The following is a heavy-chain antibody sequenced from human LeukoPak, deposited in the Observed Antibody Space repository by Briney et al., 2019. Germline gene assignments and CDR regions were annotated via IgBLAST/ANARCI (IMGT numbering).Heavy chain of an antibody. J-gene: IGHJ4*02. Sequence: GGSLRLSCAASGFTFSSYAMSWVRQAPGKGLEWVSGISGSGGSTYYADSVKGRFTISRDNSKNTLYLQMNSLRAEDTAVYYCAKDGFVAGTYYFDYWGQGTLVTVSS. D-gene: IGHD6-19*01. CDR3: AKDGFVAGTYYFDY. V-gene: IGHV3-23*01. CDR2: ISGSGGST. CDR1: GFTFSSYA.